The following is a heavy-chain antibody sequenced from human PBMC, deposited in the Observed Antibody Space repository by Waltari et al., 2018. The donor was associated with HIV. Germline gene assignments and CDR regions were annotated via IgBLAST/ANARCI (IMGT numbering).Heavy chain of an antibody. CDR1: GVSLTSSDYY. CDR3: EVGRLGRFWY. CDR2: VFSSGTT. Sequence: HLQLQESGPGLVRPSETLSLTCTVSGVSLTSSDYYWGWIRQPPGKGLEWIGSVFSSGTTYYNPSLKSRVTISEDTSTNQFYLKLNSVTAADTAVYYCEVGRLGRFWYWGQGTLVTVAS. V-gene: IGHV4-39*01. D-gene: IGHD3-3*01. J-gene: IGHJ4*02.